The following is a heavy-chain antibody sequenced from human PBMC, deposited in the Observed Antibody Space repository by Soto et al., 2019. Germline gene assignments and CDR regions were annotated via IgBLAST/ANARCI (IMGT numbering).Heavy chain of an antibody. CDR2: LDTSGDIT. V-gene: IGHV3-23*01. D-gene: IGHD3-16*01. J-gene: IGHJ4*02. CDR1: GFPFSNFA. Sequence: PGGSLRLSCAASGFPFSNFAMSWVRQAPGKALEWVASLDTSGDITFYASSVKGRFFISRDNSRKTLFLQMSSLRADDSAVYYWGEASSAYEATGLFFDSWGQGTRVTVSS. CDR3: GEASSAYEATGLFFDS.